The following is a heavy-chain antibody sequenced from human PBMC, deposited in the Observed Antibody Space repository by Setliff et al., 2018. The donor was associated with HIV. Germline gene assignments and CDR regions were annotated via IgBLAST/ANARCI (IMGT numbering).Heavy chain of an antibody. CDR2: IYYSGSS. J-gene: IGHJ2*01. CDR1: GGSISSYY. D-gene: IGHD3-22*01. CDR3: ASLSSGSDWYFDL. Sequence: TLSLTCTVSGGSISSYYWSWIRQPPGKGLEWIGYIYYSGSSNYNPSLKSRVTISVDTSKNHFSLKLSSVTAADTAVYYCASLSSGSDWYFDLWGRGTLVTVSS. V-gene: IGHV4-59*01.